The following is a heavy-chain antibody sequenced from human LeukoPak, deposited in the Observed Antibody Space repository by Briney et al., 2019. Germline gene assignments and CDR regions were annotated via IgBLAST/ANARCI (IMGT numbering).Heavy chain of an antibody. D-gene: IGHD3-9*01. Sequence: GGSLGLSCAASGITFNYYSMNWVRQAPGKGLEWVSSISSSSSYIYYADSVKGRFTISRDNAKNSLYLQMNSLRAEDTAVYYCASGADILTGYWTPFDYWGQGTLVTVSS. CDR2: ISSSSSYI. CDR1: GITFNYYS. V-gene: IGHV3-21*01. CDR3: ASGADILTGYWTPFDY. J-gene: IGHJ4*02.